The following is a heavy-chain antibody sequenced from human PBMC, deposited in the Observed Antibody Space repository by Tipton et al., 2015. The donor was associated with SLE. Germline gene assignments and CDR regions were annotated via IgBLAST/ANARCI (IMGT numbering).Heavy chain of an antibody. CDR2: ISYDGSNK. V-gene: IGHV3-30*03. D-gene: IGHD1-1*01. J-gene: IGHJ6*03. Sequence: SLRLSCAASGFTFSSYGMHWVRQAPGKGLEWVAVISYDGSNKYYADSVKGRFTISRDNSKNTLYLQMNSLRAEDTAVYYCARDPGPYYYYYMDVWGKGTTVTVSS. CDR1: GFTFSSYG. CDR3: ARDPGPYYYYYMDV.